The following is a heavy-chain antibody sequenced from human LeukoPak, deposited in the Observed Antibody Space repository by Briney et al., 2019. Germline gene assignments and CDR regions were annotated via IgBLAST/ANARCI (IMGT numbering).Heavy chain of an antibody. CDR2: LSGSGGST. CDR1: GFTFSSYG. CDR3: AKTMVGYEFDY. Sequence: GGSLRLSCAASGFTFSSYGMSWVRQAPGKGLEWVSDLSGSGGSTSYADSVKGRLTISRDNSKNTLYLLMNSLRAEDTAVYYCAKTMVGYEFDYWGQGTLVTVSS. J-gene: IGHJ4*02. D-gene: IGHD5-12*01. V-gene: IGHV3-23*01.